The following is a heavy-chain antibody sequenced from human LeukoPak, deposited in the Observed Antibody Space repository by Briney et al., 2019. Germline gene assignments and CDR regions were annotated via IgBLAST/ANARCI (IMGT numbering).Heavy chain of an antibody. D-gene: IGHD3-16*01. CDR3: ARYGGVKGFD. J-gene: IGHJ4*02. V-gene: IGHV4-30-2*01. CDR1: GGSISSGGYS. CDR2: IYHSGST. Sequence: PSQTLSLTCAVSGGSISSGGYSWSWIRQPPGKGLEWIGYIYHSGSTYYNPSLKSRVTISVDRSKNQFSLKLSSVTAADTAVYYCARYGGVKGFDWGQGTLVTVSS.